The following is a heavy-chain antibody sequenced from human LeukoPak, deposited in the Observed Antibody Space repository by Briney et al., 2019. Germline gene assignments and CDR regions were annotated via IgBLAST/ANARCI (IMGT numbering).Heavy chain of an antibody. CDR1: GVTLIDYA. J-gene: IGHJ4*02. D-gene: IGHD3-22*01. CDR2: ISSSGGGR. CDR3: AKDVIVVARGPFDS. Sequence: PGGSLRLSCAVSGVTLIDYAMAWVRQAPGKGLEWVSGISSSGGGRHYAESVKGRFTISRDNSKNMLYLQMNSLRAEDTAVYYCAKDVIVVARGPFDSWGQGTLVTVSS. V-gene: IGHV3-23*01.